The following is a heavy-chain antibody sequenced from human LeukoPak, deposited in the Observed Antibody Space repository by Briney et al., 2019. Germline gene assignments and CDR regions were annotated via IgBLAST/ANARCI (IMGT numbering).Heavy chain of an antibody. J-gene: IGHJ4*02. CDR2: IYYSGST. Sequence: PSETLSLTCTVSGGSISSYYWSWIRQPPGKGLEWIGYIYYSGSTNYNPSLKSRVTISVDTSKNQVSLKLSSVTAADTAVYYCARSLGTFFGYWGQGTLVTVSS. CDR1: GGSISSYY. V-gene: IGHV4-59*01. CDR3: ARSLGTFFGY. D-gene: IGHD7-27*01.